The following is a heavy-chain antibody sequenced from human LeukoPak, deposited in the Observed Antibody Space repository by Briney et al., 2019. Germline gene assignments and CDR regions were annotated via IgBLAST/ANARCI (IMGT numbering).Heavy chain of an antibody. D-gene: IGHD3-10*01. CDR2: IKQDGSEK. CDR1: GFTFSSYW. V-gene: IGHV3-7*01. CDR3: ARLDRPIWFGESTIDY. Sequence: GGSLRLSCAASGFTFSSYWMSWVRQAPGKGLEWVAHIKQDGSEKYYVDSVKGRFTISRDNAKNSLYLQMNSLRAEDTAVYYCARLDRPIWFGESTIDYWGQGTLVTVSS. J-gene: IGHJ4*02.